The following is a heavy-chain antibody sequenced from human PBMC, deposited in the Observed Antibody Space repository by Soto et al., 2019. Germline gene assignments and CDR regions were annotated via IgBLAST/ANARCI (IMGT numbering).Heavy chain of an antibody. CDR2: IYYRGNA. CDR3: ATGDLTAGELFFGY. CDR1: DYSINSDKYY. Sequence: SETLSLTCSVSDYSINSDKYYWGWIRQPPGKGLEWIGSIYYRGNAFYNPSLRSRATISVDASQNQFSLRLTSVTAADTAVYYCATGDLTAGELFFGYWGRGALVTVSS. V-gene: IGHV4-39*07. D-gene: IGHD3-10*01. J-gene: IGHJ4*02.